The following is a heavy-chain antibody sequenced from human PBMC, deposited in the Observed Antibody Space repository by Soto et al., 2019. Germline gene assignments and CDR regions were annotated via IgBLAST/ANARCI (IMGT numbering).Heavy chain of an antibody. V-gene: IGHV4-34*01. CDR2: INHSGST. CDR1: GGSFSGYY. J-gene: IGHJ4*02. Sequence: ASETLSLTCAVYGGSFSGYYWSWIRQPPGKGLEWIGEINHSGSTNYNPSLKSRVTISVDTSKNQFSLKLSSVTAADTAVYYCARGTRATAQNYWGQGTLVTVSS. D-gene: IGHD5-12*01. CDR3: ARGTRATAQNY.